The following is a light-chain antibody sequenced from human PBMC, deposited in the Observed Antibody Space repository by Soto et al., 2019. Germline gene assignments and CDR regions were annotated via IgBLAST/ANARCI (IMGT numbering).Light chain of an antibody. J-gene: IGKJ3*01. CDR3: QQSFT. CDR2: KAS. V-gene: IGKV1-5*03. CDR1: QSISTW. Sequence: DIQMTQSPSTLSASVGDIVTITCRASQSISTWLAWYQQKPGKAPKRLIYKASSLESGVPSRFSGSGSGTEFTLTISSLQPDDFATYYCQQSFTFGPGNKVDIK.